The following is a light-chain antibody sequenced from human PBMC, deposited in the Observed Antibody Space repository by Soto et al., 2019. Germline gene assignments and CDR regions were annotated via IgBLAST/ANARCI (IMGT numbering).Light chain of an antibody. CDR3: QQFSSYPLT. Sequence: EIVLTQSPATLCLSPGERATLSCRASQSVSRNLAWYQQKPGQAPRLLIYDASNRATGIPDRFSGGGSGTDFTLTISRLEPEDFAVYYCQQFSSYPLTFGGGTKVDIK. CDR1: QSVSRN. CDR2: DAS. J-gene: IGKJ4*01. V-gene: IGKV3-11*01.